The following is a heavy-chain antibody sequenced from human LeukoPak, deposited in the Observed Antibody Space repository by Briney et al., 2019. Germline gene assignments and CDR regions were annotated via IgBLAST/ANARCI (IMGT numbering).Heavy chain of an antibody. J-gene: IGHJ4*02. CDR3: ARRKRGSGGPFDY. CDR2: MDYSGST. V-gene: IGHV4-59*08. CDR1: GGSISSYY. D-gene: IGHD6-19*01. Sequence: SETLSLTCTVSGGSISSYYWSWIRQSPGTGLEWIGYMDYSGSTAYNPSLKSRVTISIDTSKKQFSLELSSVTAADTAIYFCARRKRGSGGPFDYWGQGTLVTVSS.